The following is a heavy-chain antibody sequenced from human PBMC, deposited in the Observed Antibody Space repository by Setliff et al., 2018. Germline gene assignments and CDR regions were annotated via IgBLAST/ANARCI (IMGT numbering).Heavy chain of an antibody. CDR2: IKEDGSEK. J-gene: IGHJ4*02. D-gene: IGHD1-26*01. CDR1: GYSFTSYW. Sequence: PGESLKISCKGSGYSFTSYWIGWVRQAPGKGLEWVANIKEDGSEKYYVDSVKGRFTISRDNAKNSLYLQMNSLRAEDTAVYYCARDRGSGSYFLRYFDYWGQGTLVTVS. V-gene: IGHV3-7*01. CDR3: ARDRGSGSYFLRYFDY.